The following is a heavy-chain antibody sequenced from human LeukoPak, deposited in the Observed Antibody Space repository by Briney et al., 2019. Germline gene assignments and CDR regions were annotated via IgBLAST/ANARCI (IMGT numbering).Heavy chain of an antibody. CDR3: ARGRSNYYGMDV. V-gene: IGHV4-39*01. Sequence: SETLSLTCTVSGVSISSDDYSWSWIRQPPGKGLEWIGSIYDSGSTYYNPSLKSRVTISVDTSKNQFSLKLNSVTAADTAVYYCARGRSNYYGMDVWGQGTTVTVSS. CDR1: GVSISSDDYS. J-gene: IGHJ6*02. D-gene: IGHD1-26*01. CDR2: IYDSGST.